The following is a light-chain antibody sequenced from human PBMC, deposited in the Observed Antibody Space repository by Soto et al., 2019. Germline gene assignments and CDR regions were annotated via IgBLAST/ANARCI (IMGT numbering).Light chain of an antibody. J-gene: IGKJ1*01. V-gene: IGKV1-27*01. CDR1: QGISNY. CDR3: QHYNDAPWT. CDR2: AAS. Sequence: IQMTQSPSSLSASAGDRVTITCRASQGISNYLAWYQQKPGKVPKLLIYAASTLQSGVPFRFSGSGSGTDFALTISSLQPEDVATSYCQHYNDAPWTFGPGTKVEIK.